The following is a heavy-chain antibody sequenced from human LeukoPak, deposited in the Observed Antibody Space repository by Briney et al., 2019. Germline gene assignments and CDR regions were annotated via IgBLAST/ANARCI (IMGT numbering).Heavy chain of an antibody. Sequence: GESLKISFKGSGYSFTSYWMHWVRPAPGKGLVWVSRINSDGSSTSYADSVKGRFTISRDNAKNTLYLQMNSLRAEDTAVYYCAREGPFGVVIFDYWGQGTLVTVSS. J-gene: IGHJ4*02. D-gene: IGHD3-3*01. V-gene: IGHV3-74*01. CDR2: INSDGSST. CDR3: AREGPFGVVIFDY. CDR1: GYSFTSYW.